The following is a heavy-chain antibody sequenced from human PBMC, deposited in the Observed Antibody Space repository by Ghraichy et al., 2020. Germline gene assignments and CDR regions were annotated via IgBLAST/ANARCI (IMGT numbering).Heavy chain of an antibody. CDR2: IKQDGSEK. J-gene: IGHJ4*02. D-gene: IGHD2-15*01. Sequence: GGSLRLSCAASGFTFSSYSMNWVRQAPGKGLEWVANIKQDGSEKYYVDSVKGRFTISRDNAKNSLFLQMNSLRAEDTAVYYCARKGCGDGSCFEDYWGQGTLVTVSS. CDR1: GFTFSSYS. V-gene: IGHV3-7*03. CDR3: ARKGCGDGSCFEDY.